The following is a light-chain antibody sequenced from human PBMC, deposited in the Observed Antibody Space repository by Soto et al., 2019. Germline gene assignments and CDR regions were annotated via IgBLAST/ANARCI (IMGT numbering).Light chain of an antibody. V-gene: IGLV2-8*01. CDR1: SSDVGGYNY. CDR3: ASYAGNNVV. Sequence: QSALTQPPSASGSPGQSVAISCTGTSSDVGGYNYVSWYQQHSGKAPKLMIYEVTRRPSGVPDRFSGSKSGSTASLTVSGLQAEDEADYYCASYAGNNVVFGGGTQLTVL. J-gene: IGLJ2*01. CDR2: EVT.